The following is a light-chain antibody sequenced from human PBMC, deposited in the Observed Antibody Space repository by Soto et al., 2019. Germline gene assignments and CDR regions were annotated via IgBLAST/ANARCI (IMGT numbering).Light chain of an antibody. CDR1: QSISIW. J-gene: IGKJ1*01. CDR3: QHYNSYSEA. Sequence: DIQMTQSPSTLSASVGDRVTITCRASQSISIWLAWYQKKPGKDPKLLIYKASTLKSGVPSRFSGSGSGTEFNLTISRLQTDDFATYYCQHYNSYSEAFGQGTKVDIK. V-gene: IGKV1-5*03. CDR2: KAS.